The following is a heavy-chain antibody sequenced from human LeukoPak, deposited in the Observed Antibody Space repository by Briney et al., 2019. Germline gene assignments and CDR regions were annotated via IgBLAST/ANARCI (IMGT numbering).Heavy chain of an antibody. J-gene: IGHJ4*02. CDR3: AGGGYSYGYGDDY. CDR2: ISSSSGYI. Sequence: NSGGSLRLSCAASGFTFSSYIMNWVRQAPGKGLEWVSSISSSSGYIYYADSVKGRFTISRDNAKNSLYLQMNSLRAEDTAVYYCAGGGYSYGYGDDYWGQGTLVTVSS. CDR1: GFTFSSYI. V-gene: IGHV3-21*01. D-gene: IGHD5-18*01.